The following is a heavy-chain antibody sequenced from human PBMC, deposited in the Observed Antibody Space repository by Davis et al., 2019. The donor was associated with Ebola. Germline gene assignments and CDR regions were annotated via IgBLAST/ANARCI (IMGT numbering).Heavy chain of an antibody. CDR1: GGSISNYY. J-gene: IGHJ3*02. CDR3: ARHGYWSRLQYYAFDI. CDR2: IYFSGGT. V-gene: IGHV4-59*08. D-gene: IGHD4-11*01. Sequence: SETLSLTCTVSGGSISNYYWSWIRQPPGKGLEWIGYIYFSGGTNYNPSLKSRLTISVDTSRNQFSLKLSSVTAADTAVYYCARHGYWSRLQYYAFDIWGQGTMVTVSS.